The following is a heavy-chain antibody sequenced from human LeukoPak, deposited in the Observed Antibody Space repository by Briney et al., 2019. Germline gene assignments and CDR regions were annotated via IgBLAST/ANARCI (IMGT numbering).Heavy chain of an antibody. CDR1: GSSISGFW. J-gene: IGHJ3*02. D-gene: IGHD2-21*02. CDR2: IRGDGSRL. Sequence: PGGSLRLSCVGSGSSISGFWMTWVRQAPGKGLEWVANIRGDGSRLYYVDSVKGRFTISRDNAKNSLYLQMSNLRAEDTSVYYCARDHNYFGSDRYYDAFDIWGQGTMVTVSS. CDR3: ARDHNYFGSDRYYDAFDI. V-gene: IGHV3-7*01.